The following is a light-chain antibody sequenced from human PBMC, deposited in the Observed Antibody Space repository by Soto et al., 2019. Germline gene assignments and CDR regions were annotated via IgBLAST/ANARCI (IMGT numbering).Light chain of an antibody. CDR2: EVS. J-gene: IGLJ2*01. Sequence: QSVLTQPASVSGSPGQSITISCSGTSSDVGAYDFVSWYQQHPGKAPKLMIFEVSHRPSGVSHRFSGSKSGNMASLTISGLQAEDEADYYCSAYTTSSALVVYGGGTQLT. CDR3: SAYTTSSALVV. V-gene: IGLV2-14*01. CDR1: SSDVGAYDF.